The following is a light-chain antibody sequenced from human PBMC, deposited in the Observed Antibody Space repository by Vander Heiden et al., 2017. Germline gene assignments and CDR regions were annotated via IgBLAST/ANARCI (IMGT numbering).Light chain of an antibody. V-gene: IGKV2-28*01. CDR2: LGS. CDR1: QSLLYSNGNDH. J-gene: IGKJ2*01. Sequence: IVMTQSPLSLPVTPGEPASISCRYSQSLLYSNGNDHLDWYLQKPGQSPQLLIYLGSNRASGVPDRFSGTGSGTDFTLKISRVEAEDVGVYYCMQALQTPYTFGQGTKLEIK. CDR3: MQALQTPYT.